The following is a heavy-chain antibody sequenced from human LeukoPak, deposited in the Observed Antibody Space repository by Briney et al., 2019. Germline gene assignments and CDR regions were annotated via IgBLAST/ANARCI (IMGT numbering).Heavy chain of an antibody. CDR2: INSDGSST. CDR1: GFTFSSYW. D-gene: IGHD5-24*01. CDR3: AREIVEMAPEAAFDI. J-gene: IGHJ3*02. Sequence: GGSLRLSCAASGFTFSSYWMHWVRQAPGEGLVWVSRINSDGSSTSYADSVKGRFTISRDNAKNTLYLQMNSLRAEDTAVYYCAREIVEMAPEAAFDIWGQGTMVTVSS. V-gene: IGHV3-74*01.